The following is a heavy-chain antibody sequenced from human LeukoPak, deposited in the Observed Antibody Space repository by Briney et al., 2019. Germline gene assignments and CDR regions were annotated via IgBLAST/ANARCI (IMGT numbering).Heavy chain of an antibody. V-gene: IGHV4-30-2*01. D-gene: IGHD3-22*01. CDR2: IYHSGST. J-gene: IGHJ4*02. CDR3: ASSGYYSPYDY. Sequence: SQTLSLTCAVSGGSISSGGYSWSWIRQPPGKGLEWIGYIYHSGSTYYNPSLKSRVTISVDRSKNQFSLKLSSVSAADTAVYYCASSGYYSPYDYWGQGTLVTVSS. CDR1: GGSISSGGYS.